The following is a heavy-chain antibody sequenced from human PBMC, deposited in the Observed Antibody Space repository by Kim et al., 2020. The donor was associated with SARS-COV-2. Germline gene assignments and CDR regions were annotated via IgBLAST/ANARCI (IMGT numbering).Heavy chain of an antibody. CDR3: TTDEGRGYSYESWFDP. Sequence: GGSLRLSCAVSGLTPSNAWMSWVRQAPGKGLEWVGRIKSKNDGGTTDYAAPVKGRFTISRDDSKNTLSLQMNSLKIEDTAVYYCTTDEGRGYSYESWFDPWGQGTLVTVSS. CDR1: GLTPSNAW. V-gene: IGHV3-15*01. J-gene: IGHJ5*02. CDR2: IKSKNDGGTT. D-gene: IGHD5-18*01.